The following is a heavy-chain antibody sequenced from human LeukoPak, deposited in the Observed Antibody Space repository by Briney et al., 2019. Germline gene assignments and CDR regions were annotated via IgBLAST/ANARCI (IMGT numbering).Heavy chain of an antibody. D-gene: IGHD6-6*01. CDR2: IRYDGSNK. CDR1: EFTFSSYG. CDR3: AKDLVRFPAPTTNWFDP. V-gene: IGHV3-30*02. J-gene: IGHJ5*02. Sequence: GGSLRLSCAASEFTFSSYGMHWVRQAPGKGLEWVAFIRYDGSNKYYADSVKGRFTISRDNSKNTLYLQMNSLRAEDTAVYYCAKDLVRFPAPTTNWFDPWGQGTLVTVSS.